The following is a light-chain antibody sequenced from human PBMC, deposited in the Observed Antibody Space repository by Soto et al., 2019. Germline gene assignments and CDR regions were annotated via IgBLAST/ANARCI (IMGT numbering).Light chain of an antibody. V-gene: IGKV3-15*01. Sequence: EIVMTQSPATLSVSPGERVTLSCRASQSVADNLAWYQQKPGQAPRLLMYGAFTRATGIPARFSGSGSGTEFTLTISSLQSEDFALYYCHESNNWPYTFGQGTKLEIK. CDR2: GAF. CDR1: QSVADN. J-gene: IGKJ2*01. CDR3: HESNNWPYT.